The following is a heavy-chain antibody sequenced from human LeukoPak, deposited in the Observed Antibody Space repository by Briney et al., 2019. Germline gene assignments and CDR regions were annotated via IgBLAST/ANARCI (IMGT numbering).Heavy chain of an antibody. D-gene: IGHD3-22*01. V-gene: IGHV4-30-4*01. CDR1: GCSISSGDYY. CDR3: ARDSEIVGFDY. J-gene: IGHJ4*02. Sequence: SQTLSLTCTVSGCSISSGDYYWSWIRQPPGKGLEWIGYIYYSGSTYYNPSLKSQVTISVDTSKNQFSLKLSSVTAADTAVYYCARDSEIVGFDYWGQGTLVTVSS. CDR2: IYYSGST.